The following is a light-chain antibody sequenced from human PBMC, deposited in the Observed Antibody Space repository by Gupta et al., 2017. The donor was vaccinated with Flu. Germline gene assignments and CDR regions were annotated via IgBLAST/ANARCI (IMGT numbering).Light chain of an antibody. J-gene: IGKJ4*01. Sequence: PSSLSASVGDRVTITCRASHSIGDYLSWYQQKPGKAPRLLISSTSIRRTGVPSRFSGGASDTSFALTISRLQPDDFATYCCQQTVGTPLTYGGG. CDR2: STS. CDR3: QQTVGTPLT. V-gene: IGKV1-39*01. CDR1: HSIGDY.